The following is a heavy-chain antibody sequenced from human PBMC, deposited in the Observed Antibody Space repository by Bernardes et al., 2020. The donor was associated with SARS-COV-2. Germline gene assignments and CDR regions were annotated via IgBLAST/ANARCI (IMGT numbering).Heavy chain of an antibody. CDR2: MRPDSGTT. CDR3: ARGEGNYFDP. Sequence: ASVKVSCKASGYTFISYDIHWVRQTAGQGLEWMGWMRPDSGTTGYAPRFQGRVTMTRDTSIDTAYMELSRLTSEDTAVHYCARGEGNYFDPWGQGTPVIVSS. CDR1: GYTFISYD. V-gene: IGHV1-8*01. J-gene: IGHJ4*02.